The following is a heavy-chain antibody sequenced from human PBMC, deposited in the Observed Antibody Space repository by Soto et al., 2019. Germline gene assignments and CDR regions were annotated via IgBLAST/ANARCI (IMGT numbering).Heavy chain of an antibody. V-gene: IGHV1-8*01. D-gene: IGHD2-15*01. CDR1: GYTFTIYD. CDR2: MNPNSGNT. J-gene: IGHJ4*02. Sequence: ASVNVSCKASGYTFTIYDINWVLQATGQGLEWMGWMNPNSGNTGYAQKFQGRVTMTRNTSISTAYMELSSLRSEDTAVYYCARGSRYWSGGNCIRAGYDYWGQGTLVAVSS. CDR3: ARGSRYWSGGNCIRAGYDY.